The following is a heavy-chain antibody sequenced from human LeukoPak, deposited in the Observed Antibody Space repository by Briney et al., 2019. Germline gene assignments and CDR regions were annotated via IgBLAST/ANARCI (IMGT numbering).Heavy chain of an antibody. CDR1: GGSIGSSNSF. J-gene: IGHJ4*02. V-gene: IGHV4-39*01. CDR3: ARRGGSGVRGDYDY. Sequence: SETLSLTCTVSGGSIGSSNSFWGWIRQPPGKGLEWIASIDYSGGVYYNPSLKSRVTISVDTSKNQFSLKVNSVTAADTAVYYCARRGGSGVRGDYDYWGQGTLVTVSS. CDR2: IDYSGGV. D-gene: IGHD3-10*01.